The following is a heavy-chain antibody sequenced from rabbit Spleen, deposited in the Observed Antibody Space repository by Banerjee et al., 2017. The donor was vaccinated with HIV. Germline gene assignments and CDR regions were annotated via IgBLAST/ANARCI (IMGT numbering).Heavy chain of an antibody. CDR1: GFSFSTSDC. CDR2: IYTGSRGSI. J-gene: IGHJ4*01. CDR3: ARGGYGGHIYAMGL. V-gene: IGHV1S45*01. D-gene: IGHD4-2*01. Sequence: QEQLEESGGDLVKPGASLTLTCKASGFSFSTSDCMSWVRQAPGKGPEWIACIYTGSRGSIYYASWAKGRFTITKTSSTTVTLQMTSLTAADTATYFCARGGYGGHIYAMGLWGPGTLVTV.